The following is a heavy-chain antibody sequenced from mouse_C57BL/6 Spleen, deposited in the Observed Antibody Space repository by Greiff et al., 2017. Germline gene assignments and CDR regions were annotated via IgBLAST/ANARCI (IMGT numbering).Heavy chain of an antibody. J-gene: IGHJ4*01. CDR3: AIQIYYYGISYVFYAMDY. Sequence: VQLQQSGAELVKPGASVKLSCTASGFNIKDYYMHWVKQRTEQGLEWIGRIDPEAGETKYAQKFQGKATITAETSSNTAYLRLSSLTSEDTAVYYCAIQIYYYGISYVFYAMDYWGQGTSVTGSS. D-gene: IGHD1-1*01. CDR1: GFNIKDYY. V-gene: IGHV14-2*01. CDR2: IDPEAGET.